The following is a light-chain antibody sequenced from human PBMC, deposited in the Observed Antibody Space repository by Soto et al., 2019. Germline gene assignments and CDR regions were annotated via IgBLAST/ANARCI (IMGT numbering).Light chain of an antibody. Sequence: QSVLTQPPSASGSPGQSVTISCTGTSSDVGGYNYVSWYQQHPGKAPKLMIYEVNKRPSGVPDRFSGSKSGNTASLTVSGLQADDEADYFCSSYAGSNTVVFGGGTKLTVL. J-gene: IGLJ2*01. V-gene: IGLV2-8*01. CDR2: EVN. CDR3: SSYAGSNTVV. CDR1: SSDVGGYNY.